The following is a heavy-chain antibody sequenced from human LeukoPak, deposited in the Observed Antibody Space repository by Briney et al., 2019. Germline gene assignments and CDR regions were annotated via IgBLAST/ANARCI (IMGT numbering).Heavy chain of an antibody. J-gene: IGHJ4*02. V-gene: IGHV4-59*01. CDR1: GGSISSYY. CDR3: ASADYDDYYIDF. CDR2: IYYSGMT. D-gene: IGHD4-17*01. Sequence: PSETLSLTCTVSGGSISSYYWSWLRQPPGKGPEWIGYIYYSGMTNYNPSLKSRVTISLDTSKNQFSLKLSSVTAADTAVYYCASADYDDYYIDFWGQGTLVTVSS.